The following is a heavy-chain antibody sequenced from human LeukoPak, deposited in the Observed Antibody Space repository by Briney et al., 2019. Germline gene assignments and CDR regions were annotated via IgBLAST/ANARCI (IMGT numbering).Heavy chain of an antibody. V-gene: IGHV4-39*01. CDR3: ARLVRFTMVRGAHFHY. CDR1: GGSISSSSYF. Sequence: SETLSLTCTVSGGSISSSSYFWGWIRQPPGKGLQWIGSIYYSGSTYYNPSLKNRVTISVDTSKNQFSLKLSSVTAADTAVYYCARLVRFTMVRGAHFHYWGQGTLVTASS. CDR2: IYYSGST. J-gene: IGHJ4*02. D-gene: IGHD3-10*01.